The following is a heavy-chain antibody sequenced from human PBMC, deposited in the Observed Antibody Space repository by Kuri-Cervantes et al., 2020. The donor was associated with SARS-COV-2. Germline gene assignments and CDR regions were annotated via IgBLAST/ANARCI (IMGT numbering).Heavy chain of an antibody. CDR2: IHYDGTNT. V-gene: IGHV3-30*02. J-gene: IGHJ4*02. CDR3: AKDLRTPGAGPDY. D-gene: IGHD2-8*02. CDR1: GFTFSSYG. Sequence: GGSLRLSCAASGFTFSSYGMHWVRQAPGKGLEWVALIHYDGTNTYYAVSVRGRFIISRDNLNNILYLHMNSLRTEDTAVYFCAKDLRTPGAGPDYWGQGTLVTVSS.